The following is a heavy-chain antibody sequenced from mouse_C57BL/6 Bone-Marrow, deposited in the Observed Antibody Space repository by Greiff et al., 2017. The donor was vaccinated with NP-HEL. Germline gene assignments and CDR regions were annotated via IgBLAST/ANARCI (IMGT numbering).Heavy chain of an antibody. J-gene: IGHJ3*01. CDR2: INPSTGGT. CDR3: VRDGYPAWFAY. Sequence: EVQLQQSGPELVKPGASVKISCKASGYSFTGYYMNWVKQSPEKSLEWIGEINPSTGGTTYNQKFKAKATLTVDKSSSTAYMQLKSLTSEDSAVYYCVRDGYPAWFAYWGQGTLVTVSA. D-gene: IGHD2-3*01. CDR1: GYSFTGYY. V-gene: IGHV1-42*01.